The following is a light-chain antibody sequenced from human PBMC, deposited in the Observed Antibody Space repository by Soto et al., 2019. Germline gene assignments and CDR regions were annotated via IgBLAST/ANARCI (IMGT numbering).Light chain of an antibody. V-gene: IGKV1-5*03. Sequence: DIQMTQSPSTLSAAVGDRVTITCRASQSISSWLAWYQQKPGKAPKLLIYKASTLESGVPSRFSGSGSGTXXTXTISSLQPDDFATYYCQQYNSYSQTFGQGTKVEIK. J-gene: IGKJ1*01. CDR1: QSISSW. CDR3: QQYNSYSQT. CDR2: KAS.